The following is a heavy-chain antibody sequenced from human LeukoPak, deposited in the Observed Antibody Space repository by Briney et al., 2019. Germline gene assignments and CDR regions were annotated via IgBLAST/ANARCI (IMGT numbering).Heavy chain of an antibody. CDR3: ARDPTRRVVPGDAFDI. Sequence: GSPRLSCAASGFTFSSYSMNWVRQAPGKGLEWVSFISSSSSHIYYADSVKGRFTISRDNAKNSLNLQMNSLRAEDTAVYYCARDPTRRVVPGDAFDIWGQGTMVTVSS. J-gene: IGHJ3*02. V-gene: IGHV3-21*01. D-gene: IGHD2-2*01. CDR1: GFTFSSYS. CDR2: ISSSSSHI.